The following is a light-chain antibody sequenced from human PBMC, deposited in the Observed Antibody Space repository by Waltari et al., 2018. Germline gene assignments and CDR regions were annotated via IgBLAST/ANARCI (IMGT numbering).Light chain of an antibody. CDR3: QSADSSGTYLV. CDR2: KDT. CDR1: SLPDQP. V-gene: IGLV3-25*02. Sequence: SYELTQPPSVSVSPGQTARITCSGDSLPDQPAYWYQQKPGQAPVMVIYKDTERPSGIPERLTGSSSGTTVTLTISGVEAEDEADYYCQSADSSGTYLVFGGGTKLTVL. J-gene: IGLJ3*02.